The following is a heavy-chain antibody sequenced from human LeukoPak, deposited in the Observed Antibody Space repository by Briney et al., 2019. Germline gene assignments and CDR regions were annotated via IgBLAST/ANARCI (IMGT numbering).Heavy chain of an antibody. D-gene: IGHD1-26*01. CDR1: GGSISSGGYY. CDR3: TRATGEWELRYYFDY. Sequence: SQTLSLTRTVSGGSISSGGYYWSWIRQPPGKGLEWIGYIYHSGSTYYNPSLKSRVTISVDRSKNQFSLKLSSVTAADTAVYYCTRATGEWELRYYFDYWGQGTLVTVSS. J-gene: IGHJ4*02. CDR2: IYHSGST. V-gene: IGHV4-30-2*01.